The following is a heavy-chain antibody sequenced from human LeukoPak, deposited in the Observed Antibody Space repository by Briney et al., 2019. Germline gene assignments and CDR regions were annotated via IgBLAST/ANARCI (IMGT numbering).Heavy chain of an antibody. CDR3: ANLYCICGSCYFDI. CDR1: GLIFSDYA. V-gene: IGHV3-23*01. Sequence: GGSLRLSCAPSGLIFSDYAMNWVRHPPGKGLEWVSSITASSGNTFYAHSVKGRFTITRENSKNALYLRIDSLSAEDSAIYYCANLYCICGSCYFDIWGQGTLVTVSS. J-gene: IGHJ4*02. D-gene: IGHD2-15*01. CDR2: ITASSGNT.